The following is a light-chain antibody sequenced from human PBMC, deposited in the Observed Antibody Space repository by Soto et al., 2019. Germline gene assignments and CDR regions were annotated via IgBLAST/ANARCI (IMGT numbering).Light chain of an antibody. CDR2: KTD. CDR1: SSNIGSTY. J-gene: IGLJ3*02. Sequence: QSVLTQPPSASGTPGQRVTISCSGSSSNIGSTYVHWYQQLPGTNPKLLIFKTDQRPSGVPDRFSGSKSGTSASLAISGLRSEDEADYYCAAWDDSLSAVVFGGGTKLTVL. V-gene: IGLV1-47*01. CDR3: AAWDDSLSAVV.